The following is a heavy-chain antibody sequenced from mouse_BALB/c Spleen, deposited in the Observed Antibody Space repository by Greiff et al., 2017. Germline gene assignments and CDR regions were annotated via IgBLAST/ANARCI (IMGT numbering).Heavy chain of an antibody. V-gene: IGHV3-2*02. Sequence: QLQESGPGLVKPSQSLSLTCTVTGYSITSDYAWNWIRQFPGNKLEWMGYISYSGSTSYNPSLKSRISITRDTSKNQFFLQLNSVTTEDTATYYCARDGYDDGFAYWGQGTLVTVSA. D-gene: IGHD2-2*01. CDR1: GYSITSDYA. CDR2: ISYSGST. CDR3: ARDGYDDGFAY. J-gene: IGHJ3*01.